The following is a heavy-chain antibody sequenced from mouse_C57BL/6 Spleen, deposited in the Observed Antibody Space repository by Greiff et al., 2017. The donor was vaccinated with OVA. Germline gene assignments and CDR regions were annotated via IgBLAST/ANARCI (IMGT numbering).Heavy chain of an antibody. D-gene: IGHD3-3*01. Sequence: QVQLKQPGAELVKPGASVKMSCKASGYTFTRYWITWVKQRPGQGLEWIGDIYPGSGSTNYNEKFKSKATLTVDTSSSTAYMQLSSLTSEDSAVYYCARGGRWYAMDYWGQGTSVTVSS. J-gene: IGHJ4*01. CDR1: GYTFTRYW. CDR3: ARGGRWYAMDY. CDR2: IYPGSGST. V-gene: IGHV1-55*01.